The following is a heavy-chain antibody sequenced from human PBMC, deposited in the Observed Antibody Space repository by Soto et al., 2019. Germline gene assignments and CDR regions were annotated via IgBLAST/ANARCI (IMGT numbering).Heavy chain of an antibody. Sequence: PSETLSLTCAVSGVSISSGNWWTWVRQTPQRGLEYIGEIFHDGTANYYPSFERRVAISVDTSKNQFSLKLDSVTPADTAVYYCARVRGTAGKRYFDYWGPGTLVTVSS. CDR2: IFHDGTA. J-gene: IGHJ4*02. CDR3: ARVRGTAGKRYFDY. V-gene: IGHV4-4*02. CDR1: GVSISSGNW. D-gene: IGHD6-13*01.